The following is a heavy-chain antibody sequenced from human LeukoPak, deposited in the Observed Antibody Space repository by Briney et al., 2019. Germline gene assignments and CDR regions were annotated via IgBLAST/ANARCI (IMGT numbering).Heavy chain of an antibody. CDR2: LYSDGNT. CDR1: GFTVITND. V-gene: IGHV3-53*01. J-gene: IGHJ4*02. D-gene: IGHD4-23*01. Sequence: GGSLRLSCAASGFTVITNDMTWVRQAPGKGLEWVSVLYSDGNTKYADSVQGRFTISRDNSKNTLYLEMNSLSPDDTAVYYCARGVETLGGNTLAYWGQGTLVTVPP. CDR3: ARGVETLGGNTLAY.